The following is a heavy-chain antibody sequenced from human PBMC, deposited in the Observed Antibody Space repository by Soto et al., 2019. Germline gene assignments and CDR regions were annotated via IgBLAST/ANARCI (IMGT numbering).Heavy chain of an antibody. CDR2: MNPNSGNT. D-gene: IGHD3-22*01. V-gene: IGHV1-8*01. J-gene: IGHJ5*02. CDR1: GYTFTSYD. CDR3: ARGSWTYYYDSSGYFSP. Sequence: ASVKVSCKASGYTFTSYDINWVRQATGQGFEWMGWMNPNSGNTGYAQKFQGRVTMTRNTSISTAYMELSSLRSDDTAVYYCARGSWTYYYDSSGYFSPWGQGTLVTVSS.